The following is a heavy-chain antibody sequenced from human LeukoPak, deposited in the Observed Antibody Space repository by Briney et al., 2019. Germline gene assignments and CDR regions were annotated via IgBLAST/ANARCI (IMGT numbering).Heavy chain of an antibody. CDR3: AKGSGKFDY. CDR2: ISGDGVST. V-gene: IGHV3-43*02. J-gene: IGHJ4*02. CDR1: GLPIADFA. Sequence: GGSLRLSCVASGLPIADFAMHWVRQAPGKGLEWVSHISGDGVSTFYADSVKGRFSISRDNSKNSLYLEMNSLRTEDAAMYYCAKGSGKFDYWGQGTLVAVSS.